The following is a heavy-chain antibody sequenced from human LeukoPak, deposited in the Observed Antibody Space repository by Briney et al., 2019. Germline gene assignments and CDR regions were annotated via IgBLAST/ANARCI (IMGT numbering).Heavy chain of an antibody. Sequence: PSETLSLTYTVSGGSISSSSYYWGWIRQPPGKGLEWIGSIYYSGSTYYNPSLKSRVTISVDTSKNQFSLKLSSVTAADTAVYYCARQGRYDYVFDYWGQGTLVTVSS. CDR2: IYYSGST. V-gene: IGHV4-39*01. CDR3: ARQGRYDYVFDY. D-gene: IGHD3-16*01. J-gene: IGHJ4*02. CDR1: GGSISSSSYY.